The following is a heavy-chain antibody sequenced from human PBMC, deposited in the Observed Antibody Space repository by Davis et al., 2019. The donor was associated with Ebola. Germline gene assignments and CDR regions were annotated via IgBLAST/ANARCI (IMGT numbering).Heavy chain of an antibody. CDR3: ARQTSSGYYQGYFDY. J-gene: IGHJ4*02. CDR2: IYPGDSDT. V-gene: IGHV5-51*01. Sequence: GESLKTSCKGPGYSFTSYCNGWVRQLPGKGLEWMGIIYPGDSDTRYSPSFQGQVTISTEKSISTACLQWSSLKASDTAMYYCARQTSSGYYQGYFDYWGQGTLVTVSS. D-gene: IGHD3-22*01. CDR1: GYSFTSYC.